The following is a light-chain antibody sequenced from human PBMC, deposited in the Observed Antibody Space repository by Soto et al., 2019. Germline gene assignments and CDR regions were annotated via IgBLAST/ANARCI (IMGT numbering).Light chain of an antibody. CDR1: SSNIGAGYD. J-gene: IGLJ2*01. CDR3: QSYDSSLSGVV. Sequence: QSVLTQPPSLSGAPGQRVTISCTGSSSNIGAGYDVHWYQQLPGTAPKLLIHGNSNRPSGVPDRFSGSKSGTSASLAITGLQAEDEADYYCQSYDSSLSGVVFGGGTQLTVL. V-gene: IGLV1-40*01. CDR2: GNS.